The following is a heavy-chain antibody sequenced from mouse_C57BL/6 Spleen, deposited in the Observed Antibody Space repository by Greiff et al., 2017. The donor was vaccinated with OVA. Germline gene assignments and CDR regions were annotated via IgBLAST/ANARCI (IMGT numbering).Heavy chain of an antibody. V-gene: IGHV1-82*01. CDR3: ARSKGELSPYYFVY. D-gene: IGHD6-2*01. J-gene: IGHJ2*01. CDR2: IYPGDGDT. Sequence: QVQLKESGPELVKPGASVKISCKASGYAFSSSWMNWVKQRPGKGLEWIGRIYPGDGDTNYNGKFKGKATLTADKSSSTAYMQLSSLTSAVSAVCFWARSKGELSPYYFVYWGQGTTLTVSS. CDR1: GYAFSSSW.